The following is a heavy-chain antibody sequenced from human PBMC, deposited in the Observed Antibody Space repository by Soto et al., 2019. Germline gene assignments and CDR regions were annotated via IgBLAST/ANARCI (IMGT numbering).Heavy chain of an antibody. J-gene: IGHJ4*02. CDR1: GFTFSDYY. CDR2: ISSSGSII. Sequence: QVQLVVSGGGLVKPGGALRISCAASGFTFSDYYISWIRQAPGKGLEWVSYISSSGSIIYYADSVKGRFTISRDNAKSSLYLQMNSLRAEDTPVYYCALAGYDSNYYAVTPLSAGHFWGQGTLVTVSS. CDR3: ALAGYDSNYYAVTPLSAGHF. D-gene: IGHD4-4*01. V-gene: IGHV3-11*01.